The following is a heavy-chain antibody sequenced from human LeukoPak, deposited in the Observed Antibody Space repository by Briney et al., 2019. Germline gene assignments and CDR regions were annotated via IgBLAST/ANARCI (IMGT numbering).Heavy chain of an antibody. D-gene: IGHD2-2*01. V-gene: IGHV3-23*01. CDR2: VSGSGGST. Sequence: QPGGSLRLSCAASGFTFSSYAMSWVRQAPGKGLEWVSGVSGSGGSTYYADSVKGRFTISRDNSKDTLYLQMNSLRAEDTAVYYCASLTLGYCSSTSCYPFDYWGQGTLVTVSS. CDR1: GFTFSSYA. J-gene: IGHJ4*02. CDR3: ASLTLGYCSSTSCYPFDY.